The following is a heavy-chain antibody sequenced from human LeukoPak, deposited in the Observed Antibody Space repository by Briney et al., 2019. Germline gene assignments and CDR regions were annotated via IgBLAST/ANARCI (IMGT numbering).Heavy chain of an antibody. J-gene: IGHJ4*02. Sequence: GGSLRLPCAASGFTLSSYSMNWVRQAPGKGLEWVSSISSSSSYIYYADSVKGRFTISRDNAKNSLYLQMNSLRAEDTAVYYCARDGGSAWFFRYWGQGTLVTVSS. CDR3: ARDGGSAWFFRY. CDR1: GFTLSSYS. CDR2: ISSSSSYI. V-gene: IGHV3-21*01. D-gene: IGHD6-19*01.